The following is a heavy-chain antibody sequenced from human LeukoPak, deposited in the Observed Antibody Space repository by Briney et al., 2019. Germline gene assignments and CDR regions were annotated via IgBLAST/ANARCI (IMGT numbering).Heavy chain of an antibody. J-gene: IGHJ4*02. CDR2: LYPADSDT. CDR3: ARQSRDGSKTRGYHFDY. CDR1: GYIFTHYW. Sequence: GESLKISCQVSGYIFTHYWIAWVRQMPGKGLESMGILYPADSDTTYSPSFQGQVTISADKSISTVYLQWSSLKASDTAMYYCARQSRDGSKTRGYHFDYWGQGTLVTVSS. D-gene: IGHD3-10*01. V-gene: IGHV5-51*01.